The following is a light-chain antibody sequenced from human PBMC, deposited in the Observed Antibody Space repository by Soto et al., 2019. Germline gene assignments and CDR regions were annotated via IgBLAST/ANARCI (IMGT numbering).Light chain of an antibody. J-gene: IGLJ1*01. CDR3: TAYTVNSPYV. CDR2: EVS. V-gene: IGLV2-14*01. Sequence: QSVLTQPASVSGSPGQSITISCTGTSSDIGGYNYVSWYQQQPGKAPKLLIYEVSNRPSGVSNRFSGSKSGNTASLAISGLQAEDEANYYCTAYTVNSPYVFGTGTKLTVL. CDR1: SSDIGGYNY.